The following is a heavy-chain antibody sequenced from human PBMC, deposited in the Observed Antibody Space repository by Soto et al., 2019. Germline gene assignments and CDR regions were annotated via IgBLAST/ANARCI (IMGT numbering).Heavy chain of an antibody. CDR3: ADSSSSGYAHWAWTFDY. CDR1: GFSLSTSGVG. J-gene: IGHJ4*02. D-gene: IGHD3-22*01. Sequence: QITLKESGPTLVKPTQTLTLTCTFSGFSLSTSGVGVGWIRQPQGKALEWLALIYWDDDKRYRPSLKSRLTITKDTSKNQVVLTMTNMDPVDTATYYCADSSSSGYAHWAWTFDYWGQGTLVTVSS. CDR2: IYWDDDK. V-gene: IGHV2-5*02.